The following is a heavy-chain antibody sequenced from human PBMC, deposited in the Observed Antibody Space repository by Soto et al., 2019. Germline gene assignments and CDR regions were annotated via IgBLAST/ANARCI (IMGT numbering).Heavy chain of an antibody. CDR1: GGSISAYY. J-gene: IGHJ4*02. CDR2: FYYMGST. V-gene: IGHV4-59*01. CDR3: ARGAARGDGSGIPLRYFDL. Sequence: QGQLQESGPGRVKPSGPLSLTCNVPGGSISAYYWGWIRQSPGKGLEWIGYFYYMGSTKYNPSLXGRVTMSVDTXXNXFXXKLPSVTAADTAVDYCARGAARGDGSGIPLRYFDLWGQGTLVSVSS. D-gene: IGHD3-10*01.